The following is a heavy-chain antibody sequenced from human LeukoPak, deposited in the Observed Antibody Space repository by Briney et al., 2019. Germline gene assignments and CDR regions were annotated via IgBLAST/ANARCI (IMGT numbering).Heavy chain of an antibody. Sequence: SVKVSCKASGFTFTSSAMQWVRQARGQRLECIGWIVVGSGNTNYAQKFQERVTITRDMSTSTAYMELSSLRSEDTAVYYCAADSDGYNVGDAFDIWGQGTMVTVSS. V-gene: IGHV1-58*02. CDR1: GFTFTSSA. J-gene: IGHJ3*02. CDR2: IVVGSGNT. CDR3: AADSDGYNVGDAFDI. D-gene: IGHD5-24*01.